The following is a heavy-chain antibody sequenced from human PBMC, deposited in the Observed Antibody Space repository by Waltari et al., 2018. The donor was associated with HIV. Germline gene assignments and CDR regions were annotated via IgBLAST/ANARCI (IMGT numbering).Heavy chain of an antibody. V-gene: IGHV3-13*01. CDR2: IDSAGET. J-gene: IGHJ5*02. Sequence: EVQLVESGGGLVQPGGSLRRSCSASGFTFNEYDMHWVRHVTGKGLEWVSVIDSAGETYYSASVKGRFTISRENAKNSLYLQMSSLRAEDTAVYYCTRDRGSGWDPWGQGTLVTVSS. CDR3: TRDRGSGWDP. D-gene: IGHD6-19*01. CDR1: GFTFNEYD.